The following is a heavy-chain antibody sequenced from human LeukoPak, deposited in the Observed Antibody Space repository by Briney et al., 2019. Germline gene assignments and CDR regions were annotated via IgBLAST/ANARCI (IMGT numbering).Heavy chain of an antibody. CDR3: ARGGGVSFGEFPSGYGMDV. CDR1: GGSISSGGYS. V-gene: IGHV4-30-2*01. J-gene: IGHJ6*02. CDR2: IYHSGST. D-gene: IGHD3-10*01. Sequence: PSETLSLTCAVSGGSISSGGYSWGWIRQPPGKGLEWIGYIYHSGSTYYNPSLKSRVTISVDRSKNQFSLKLSSVTAADTAVYYCARGGGVSFGEFPSGYGMDVWGQGTTVTVSS.